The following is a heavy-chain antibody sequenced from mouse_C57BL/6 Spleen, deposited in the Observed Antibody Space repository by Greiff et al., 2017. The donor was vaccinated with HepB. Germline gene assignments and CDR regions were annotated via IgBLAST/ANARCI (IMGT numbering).Heavy chain of an antibody. CDR2: ISSGGSYT. CDR3: ARQGYYAMDY. CDR1: GFTFSSYG. V-gene: IGHV5-6*01. J-gene: IGHJ4*01. Sequence: DVHLVESGGDLVKPGGSLKLSCAASGFTFSSYGMSWVRQTPDKRLEWVATISSGGSYTYYPDSVQGRFTISRDNAKNTLYLQMSSLQSEDTAMYYCARQGYYAMDYWGQGTSVTVSS.